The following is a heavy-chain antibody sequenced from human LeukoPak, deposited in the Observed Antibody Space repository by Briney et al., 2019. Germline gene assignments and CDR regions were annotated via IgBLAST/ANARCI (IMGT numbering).Heavy chain of an antibody. V-gene: IGHV1-18*01. CDR1: GYTFTTYG. CDR2: INPYNGNT. Sequence: ASVKVSCKASGYTFTTYGISWVRQAPGQGLECMGWINPYNGNTNYAQKLQGRVTMTTDTSTSTAYMELRSLRSDDTAVYYCARGRRVTPANWFDPWGQGTLVTVSS. D-gene: IGHD4-23*01. J-gene: IGHJ5*02. CDR3: ARGRRVTPANWFDP.